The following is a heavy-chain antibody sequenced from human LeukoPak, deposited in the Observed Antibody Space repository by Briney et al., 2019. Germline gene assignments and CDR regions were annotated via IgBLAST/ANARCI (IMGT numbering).Heavy chain of an antibody. J-gene: IGHJ4*02. V-gene: IGHV3-23*01. CDR1: GLTFNNYA. CDR3: AKGVVVAPDVTPFDY. Sequence: GGSLRLSCAVSGLTFNNYAMSWVRQAPGKGLEWVSGISGRGASKYYADSVKGRFTISRDNSKNTLYLQMNSLRAEDTAVYYCAKGVVVAPDVTPFDYWGQGTLVAVSS. CDR2: ISGRGASK. D-gene: IGHD2-2*01.